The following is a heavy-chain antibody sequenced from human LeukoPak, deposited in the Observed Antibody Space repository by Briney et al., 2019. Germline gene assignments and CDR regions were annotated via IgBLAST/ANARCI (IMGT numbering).Heavy chain of an antibody. V-gene: IGHV3-23*01. CDR1: GFTFTTYA. CDR3: STAKFDN. J-gene: IGHJ4*02. CDR2: IGGSGSNT. Sequence: PGGSLRLSCAASGFTFTTYAMSWVRQAPGKGLEWVSAIGGSGSNTYYADSVKGRFTISRDNSKNTLFLQMNSLRAEDTAVYYCSTAKFDNWGQGTLVTVSS.